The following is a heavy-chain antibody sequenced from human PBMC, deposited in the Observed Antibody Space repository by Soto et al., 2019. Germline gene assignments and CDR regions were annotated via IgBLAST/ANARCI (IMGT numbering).Heavy chain of an antibody. Sequence: EVHLVESGGGLVQPGGSLRLSCAASGFTFSSYSLNWVRQAPGKGLEWVSYITSSGTTVDYADSVSGRFTISRDNAKNSLYLQMNSLRDDDTAVYYCARGSSNWAYYFDFWGQGTLVTVSS. CDR3: ARGSSNWAYYFDF. J-gene: IGHJ4*02. D-gene: IGHD6-13*01. CDR1: GFTFSSYS. CDR2: ITSSGTTV. V-gene: IGHV3-48*02.